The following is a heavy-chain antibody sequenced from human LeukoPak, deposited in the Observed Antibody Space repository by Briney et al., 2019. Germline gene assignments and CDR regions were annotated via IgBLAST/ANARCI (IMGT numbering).Heavy chain of an antibody. V-gene: IGHV4-39*07. CDR1: GGSISRSTYY. CDR3: ASFNSSWYAFDY. Sequence: PSETLSLTCTVSGGSISRSTYYWGWIRQPPGKGLEWIGSIYYSGSAYYNPSLKSRVTISVDTSKSQFSLKLSSVTAADTAVYYCASFNSSWYAFDYWGQGTLVTVSS. D-gene: IGHD6-13*01. J-gene: IGHJ4*02. CDR2: IYYSGSA.